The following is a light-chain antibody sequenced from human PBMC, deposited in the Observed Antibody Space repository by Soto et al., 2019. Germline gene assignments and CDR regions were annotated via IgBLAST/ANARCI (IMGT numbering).Light chain of an antibody. V-gene: IGKV3-15*01. CDR3: QQYNNWPPG. CDR2: GAS. J-gene: IGKJ3*01. CDR1: QSVSSN. Sequence: EIVMTQSPDTLSVSPGERATLSCRASQSVSSNLAWYQQKPGQAPRLLIYGASTRATGIPARFSGSGSGTEFTLTISSLQSEDFAVYYCQQYNNWPPGFGPGTKVDIK.